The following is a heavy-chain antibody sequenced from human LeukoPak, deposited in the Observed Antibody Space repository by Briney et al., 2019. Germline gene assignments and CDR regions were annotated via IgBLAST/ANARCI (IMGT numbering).Heavy chain of an antibody. Sequence: SETLSLTCTVSGGSISSGGYYWSWIRQHPGKGLEWIGYIYYSGSTYYNPPLKSRVTISVDTSKNQFSLKLSSVTAADTAVYYCARATMITFGGVTMRPFDYWGQGTLVTVSS. V-gene: IGHV4-31*03. D-gene: IGHD3-16*01. CDR3: ARATMITFGGVTMRPFDY. J-gene: IGHJ4*02. CDR2: IYYSGST. CDR1: GGSISSGGYY.